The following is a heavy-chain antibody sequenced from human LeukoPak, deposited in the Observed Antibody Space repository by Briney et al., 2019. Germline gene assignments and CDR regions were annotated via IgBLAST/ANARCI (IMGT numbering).Heavy chain of an antibody. CDR1: GFTFSSYS. CDR3: ARAYSGSESYDYFEY. Sequence: GGSLRLSCAASGFTFSSYSMNWVRQAPGKGLEWVGRSRNKANSYTTEYAASVKGRFTISRDDSKNSLYLQMNSLKTEDTAVYYCARAYSGSESYDYFEYWGQGTLVTVSS. J-gene: IGHJ4*02. CDR2: SRNKANSYTT. D-gene: IGHD3-10*01. V-gene: IGHV3-72*01.